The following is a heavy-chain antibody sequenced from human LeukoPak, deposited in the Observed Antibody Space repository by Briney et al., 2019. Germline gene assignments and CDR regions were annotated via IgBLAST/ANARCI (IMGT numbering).Heavy chain of an antibody. CDR2: INHSGST. V-gene: IGHV4-34*01. J-gene: IGHJ5*02. D-gene: IGHD3-3*01. Sequence: SETLSLTCAVYGGSFSGYYWSWIRQPPGKGLEWIGEINHSGSTNYNPSLKSRVTISVDTSKNQFSLKLSSVTAADTAVYYCARDQNYDFWSGYILNWFDPWGQGTLVTVSS. CDR3: ARDQNYDFWSGYILNWFDP. CDR1: GGSFSGYY.